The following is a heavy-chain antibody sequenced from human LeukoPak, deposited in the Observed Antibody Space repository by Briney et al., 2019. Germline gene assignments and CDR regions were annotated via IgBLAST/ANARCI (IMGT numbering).Heavy chain of an antibody. Sequence: GGSLRLSCAASGFTFSSYWMSWVRQAPGKGLEWVANIKQGGIEKHYVDSVKGRFTISRDDTKNSLYLQMDSLRAEDTAVYFCARDYGNYGEQYFDYWGQGTLVTVSS. CDR1: GFTFSSYW. CDR2: IKQGGIEK. J-gene: IGHJ4*02. CDR3: ARDYGNYGEQYFDY. V-gene: IGHV3-7*05. D-gene: IGHD4-17*01.